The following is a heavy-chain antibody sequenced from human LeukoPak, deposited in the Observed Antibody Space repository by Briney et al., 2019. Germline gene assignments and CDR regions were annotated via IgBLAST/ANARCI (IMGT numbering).Heavy chain of an antibody. Sequence: GESLKISCKGSGYPFATYRIGWVRQVPGKGLEWVGIIYPGDSDTRYSPSFQGQVTISADKSITTAYLQWSSLKASDTAMYYCARHVVPYSSGLTGFDYWGQGTLVTVSS. J-gene: IGHJ4*02. CDR3: ARHVVPYSSGLTGFDY. V-gene: IGHV5-51*01. CDR1: GYPFATYR. D-gene: IGHD6-19*01. CDR2: IYPGDSDT.